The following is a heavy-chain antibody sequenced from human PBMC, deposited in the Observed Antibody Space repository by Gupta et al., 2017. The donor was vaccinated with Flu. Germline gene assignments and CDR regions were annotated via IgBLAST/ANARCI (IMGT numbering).Heavy chain of an antibody. V-gene: IGHV4-59*12. D-gene: IGHD4-23*01. Sequence: QVQLQESGPGLVKPSETLSLTCTISSASIGTYYWSWIRQPPGKGLEWIGYIYYTGNTNYNPSLKSRVTISLDTSKKQLSLRLTSVTAADTAVYYCARDLYVGNTPFAYWGQGTLVTVSS. CDR2: IYYTGNT. J-gene: IGHJ4*02. CDR1: SASIGTYY. CDR3: ARDLYVGNTPFAY.